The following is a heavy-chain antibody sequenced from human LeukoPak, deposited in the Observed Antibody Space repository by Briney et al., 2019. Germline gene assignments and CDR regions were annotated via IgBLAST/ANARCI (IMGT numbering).Heavy chain of an antibody. CDR2: INSSRGTL. CDR1: GFTFSAYN. D-gene: IGHD2-15*01. V-gene: IGHV3-48*02. J-gene: IGHJ3*02. Sequence: PGGSLRLSCAASGFTFSAYNMNWVRQAPGKGLEWFSYINSSRGTLYYADSVKGRFTISRDNAKNSLYLQMNSLRDEDTAVYYCARDMTFCSGGSCYSLGFDIWGQGTMVTVSS. CDR3: ARDMTFCSGGSCYSLGFDI.